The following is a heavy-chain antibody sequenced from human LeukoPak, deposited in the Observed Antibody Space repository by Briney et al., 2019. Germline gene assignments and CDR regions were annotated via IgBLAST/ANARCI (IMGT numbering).Heavy chain of an antibody. Sequence: SETLSLTCTVSGGSISSYYWSWIRQPPGKGLEWVGYIYYSGTPKYNPSLKSRVSISVDTSKNQFSLKLSSVTAADTAVYYCARGVYIAAAQYAYWGQGTLVTVSS. V-gene: IGHV4-59*01. J-gene: IGHJ4*02. D-gene: IGHD6-13*01. CDR3: ARGVYIAAAQYAY. CDR2: IYYSGTP. CDR1: GGSISSYY.